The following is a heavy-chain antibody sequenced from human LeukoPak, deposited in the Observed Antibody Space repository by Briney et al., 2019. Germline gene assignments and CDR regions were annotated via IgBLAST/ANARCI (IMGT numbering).Heavy chain of an antibody. CDR2: ISGGGGST. V-gene: IGHV3-23*01. CDR1: EFTFRSFA. Sequence: GGSLRLSCGASEFTFRSFAMNWVRQAPGKGREWVSTISGGGGSTYYADSVKGRFAVSRDNLNNTLYLQMNSLRAEDTAVYYCAKVRGTYYYMDVWGKGTTVTVSS. J-gene: IGHJ6*03. CDR3: AKVRGTYYYMDV.